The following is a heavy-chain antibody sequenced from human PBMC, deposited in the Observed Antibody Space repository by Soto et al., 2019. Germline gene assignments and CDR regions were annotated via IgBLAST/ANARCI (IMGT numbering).Heavy chain of an antibody. CDR3: ARDGLTLKYSFDI. V-gene: IGHV1-2*02. CDR2: INPNTGDT. D-gene: IGHD3-9*01. J-gene: IGHJ3*02. Sequence: ASVKVSCKASGYTFSDFFIHWVRQAPGQGLEWIGWINPNTGDTKFAQRFQGRVTMTGDTSISTAYMDLSRLTSDDTAVYYCARDGLTLKYSFDIWGQGTMVTVSS. CDR1: GYTFSDFF.